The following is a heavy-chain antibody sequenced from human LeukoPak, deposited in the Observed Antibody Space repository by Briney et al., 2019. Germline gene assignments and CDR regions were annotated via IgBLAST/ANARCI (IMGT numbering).Heavy chain of an antibody. CDR3: ARGFALDF. CDR1: GDTVSSNSAV. J-gene: IGHJ3*01. V-gene: IGHV6-1*01. Sequence: SQTLSLTCDISGDTVSSNSAVWTWIRQSPSRGLEWLGRTYYRSKWYYDYAVSVKSRITISPDTSKNQFSLQLNSVTADDTAVYYCARGFALDFWGQGTMVTVSS. CDR2: TYYRSKWYY.